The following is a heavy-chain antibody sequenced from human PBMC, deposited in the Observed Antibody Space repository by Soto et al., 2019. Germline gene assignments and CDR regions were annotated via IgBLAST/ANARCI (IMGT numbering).Heavy chain of an antibody. CDR1: GFTFSSYG. CDR2: IWYDGSNK. J-gene: IGHJ6*02. V-gene: IGHV3-33*01. Sequence: QVQLVESGGGVVQPGRSLRLSCAASGFTFSSYGMHWVRQAPGKGLEWVAVIWYDGSNKYYADSVKGRFTISRDNSKNTLYLQMNSLRAEDTAVYYCAREQTNRGTVTILYYYYGMDVWGQGTTVTVSS. CDR3: AREQTNRGTVTILYYYYGMDV. D-gene: IGHD4-17*01.